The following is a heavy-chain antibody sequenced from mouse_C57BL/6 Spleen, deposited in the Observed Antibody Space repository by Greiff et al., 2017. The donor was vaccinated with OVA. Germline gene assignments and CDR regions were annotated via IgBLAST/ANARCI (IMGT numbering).Heavy chain of an antibody. Sequence: EVQRVESGGGLVKPGGSLKLSCAASGFTFSDYGMHWVRQAPEKGLEWVAYISSGSSTIYYADTVKGRFTISRDNAKNTLFLQMTSLRSEDTAMYYCASYGNYAYYYAMDYWGQGTSVTVSS. CDR3: ASYGNYAYYYAMDY. D-gene: IGHD2-1*01. J-gene: IGHJ4*01. CDR1: GFTFSDYG. V-gene: IGHV5-17*01. CDR2: ISSGSSTI.